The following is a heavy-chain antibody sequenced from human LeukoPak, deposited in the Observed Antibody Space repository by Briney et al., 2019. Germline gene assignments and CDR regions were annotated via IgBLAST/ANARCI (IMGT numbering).Heavy chain of an antibody. CDR2: ISYNWRT. D-gene: IGHD1-26*01. CDR1: GGSIGSSF. J-gene: IGHJ3*01. V-gene: IGHV4-59*13. CDR3: VRDRSGTYYNFDV. Sequence: SETLSLTCSVFGGSIGSSFWNWIRLSPGKGLEWIGYISYNWRTNYSTSLKSRVLIPIETPKNHLSSNMTSRNAPDTALYYCVRDRSGTYYNFDVGGQGTMVSVSA.